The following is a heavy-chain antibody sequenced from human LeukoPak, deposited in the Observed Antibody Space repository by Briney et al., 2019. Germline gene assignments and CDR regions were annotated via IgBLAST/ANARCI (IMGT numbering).Heavy chain of an antibody. V-gene: IGHV4/OR15-8*02. CDR3: AREYGSSHSFDP. CDR1: GFTVSSNY. J-gene: IGHJ5*02. D-gene: IGHD6-13*01. CDR2: IYHSGNT. Sequence: GSLRLSCAASGFTVSSNYMSWVRQPPGKGLEWIGEIYHSGNTNYNPSLKSRVTISIDKSKNQFSLKLSSVTAADTAIYYCAREYGSSHSFDPWGQGTLVTVSS.